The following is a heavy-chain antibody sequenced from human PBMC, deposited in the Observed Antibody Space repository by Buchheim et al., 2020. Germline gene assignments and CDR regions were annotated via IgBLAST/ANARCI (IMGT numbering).Heavy chain of an antibody. J-gene: IGHJ6*02. CDR1: GFTFSSYA. CDR2: ISYDGSNK. V-gene: IGHV3-30-3*01. D-gene: IGHD5-18*01. Sequence: QVQLVESGGGVVQPGRSLRLSCAASGFTFSSYAMHWVRQAPGKGLEWVAVISYDGSNKYYADSVKGRFTISRDNSKNTLYLQMNSLRAEDTAVYYCARDGGYSYGYLIHYGMDVWGQGTT. CDR3: ARDGGYSYGYLIHYGMDV.